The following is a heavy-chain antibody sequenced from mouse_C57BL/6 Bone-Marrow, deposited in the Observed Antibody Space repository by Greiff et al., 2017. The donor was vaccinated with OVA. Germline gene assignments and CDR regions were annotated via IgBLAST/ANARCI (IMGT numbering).Heavy chain of an antibody. CDR1: GFTFSNYW. CDR2: IRLKSDNYAT. Sequence: EVQVVESGGGLVQPGGSMKLSCVASGFTFSNYWMNWVRQSPEKGLEWVAQIRLKSDNYATHYAESVKGRFTISRDDSKSSVYLQMNNLRAEDTGIYYCPRQLRDYYAMDYWGQGTSVTVSS. D-gene: IGHD3-2*02. J-gene: IGHJ4*01. CDR3: PRQLRDYYAMDY. V-gene: IGHV6-3*01.